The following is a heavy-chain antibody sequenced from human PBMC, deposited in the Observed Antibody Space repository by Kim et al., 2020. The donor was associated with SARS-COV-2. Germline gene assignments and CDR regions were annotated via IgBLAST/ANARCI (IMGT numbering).Heavy chain of an antibody. CDR1: GFTFSSYA. V-gene: IGHV3-33*06. J-gene: IGHJ4*02. CDR3: AKDRYSYGPFDY. D-gene: IGHD5-18*01. Sequence: GGSLRLSCAASGFTFSSYAMHWVRQAPGKGLEWVAVIWYDGSNKYYADSVKGRFTISRDNSKNTLYLQMNSLRAEDTAVYYCAKDRYSYGPFDYWGQGTLVTVSS. CDR2: IWYDGSNK.